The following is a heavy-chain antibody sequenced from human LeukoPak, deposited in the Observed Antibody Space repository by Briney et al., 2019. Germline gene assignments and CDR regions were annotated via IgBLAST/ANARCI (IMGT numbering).Heavy chain of an antibody. Sequence: ASAKVSCRVSGYSLSDLSIHWLRHVPEKGLEWMGGFEPEEGEHGETIYAQNFEDRLTLTEDTVTDTAYMELVRLTSEDTAVYYCATDRLEIYALHIWGQGTMVTVSS. J-gene: IGHJ3*02. CDR1: GYSLSDLS. D-gene: IGHD1-1*01. CDR2: FEPEEGEHGET. CDR3: ATDRLEIYALHI. V-gene: IGHV1-24*01.